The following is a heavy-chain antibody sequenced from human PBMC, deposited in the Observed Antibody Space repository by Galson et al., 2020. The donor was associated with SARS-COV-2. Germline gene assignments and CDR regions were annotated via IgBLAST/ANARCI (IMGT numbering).Heavy chain of an antibody. D-gene: IGHD1-26*01. J-gene: IGHJ4*02. CDR1: GFTPSSYV. V-gene: IGHV3-23*01. CDR3: AKIRESTGGYYATSLYYFDT. CDR2: IRGVGGST. Sequence: GGSLRLSCAAPGFTPSSYVMSWVRQAPGKGLEWVSGIRGVGGSTYYADSVKGRFTISRDSSMNTLYLQMNSLRAEDTAVYYCAKIRESTGGYYATSLYYFDTWGQGTLVTVSS.